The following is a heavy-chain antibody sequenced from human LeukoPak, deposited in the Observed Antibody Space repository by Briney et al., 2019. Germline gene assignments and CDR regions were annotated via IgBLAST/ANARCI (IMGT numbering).Heavy chain of an antibody. V-gene: IGHV1-69*04. Sequence: SVKVSCKASGGTFSSYAISWVRQAPGQGLEWMGRIIPILGIANYAQKFQGRVTITADKSTSTAYMELSSLRSEDTAVYYCARGSGATYSSSWYLDYWGQGTLVTVSS. D-gene: IGHD6-13*01. CDR2: IIPILGIA. CDR1: GGTFSSYA. CDR3: ARGSGATYSSSWYLDY. J-gene: IGHJ4*02.